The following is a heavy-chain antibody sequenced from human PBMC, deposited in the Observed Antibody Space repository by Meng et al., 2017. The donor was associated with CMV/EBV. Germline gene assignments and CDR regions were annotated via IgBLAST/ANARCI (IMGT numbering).Heavy chain of an antibody. CDR1: GFTFSSYD. Sequence: GESLKISCAASGFTFSSYDMHWVRQATGKGLEWVSAIGTAGDTYYPGSVKGRFTISRENAKNSLYLQMNSLRAGDTAVYYCSRGTSFDYWGQGTLVTVSS. CDR3: SRGTSFDY. D-gene: IGHD2-2*01. J-gene: IGHJ4*02. CDR2: IGTAGDT. V-gene: IGHV3-13*01.